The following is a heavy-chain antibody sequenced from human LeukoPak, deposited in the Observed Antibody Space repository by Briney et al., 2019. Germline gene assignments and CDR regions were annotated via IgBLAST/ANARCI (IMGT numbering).Heavy chain of an antibody. CDR3: ARDGSGRVNFDY. D-gene: IGHD3-10*01. CDR1: GFTFSSYW. J-gene: IGHJ4*02. V-gene: IGHV3-7*01. Sequence: GGSLRLSCAASGFTFSSYWMNWVRQAPGKGLEWVASIKEDGSEKYYVDSEKGRFTISRDNAKNSLYLQMNSLRAEDTAVYYCARDGSGRVNFDYWGQGTLVTVSS. CDR2: IKEDGSEK.